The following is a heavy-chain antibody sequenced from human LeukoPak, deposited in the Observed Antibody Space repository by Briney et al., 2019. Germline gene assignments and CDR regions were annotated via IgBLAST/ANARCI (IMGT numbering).Heavy chain of an antibody. CDR1: GGSFSSGDYY. J-gene: IGHJ4*02. CDR2: IYYSGST. D-gene: IGHD3-9*01. CDR3: ARTNRDVLTGYAIDC. Sequence: ASQTLSLTCTVSGGSFSSGDYYWSWIRQHPGRGLQWIGYIYYSGSTSYNPSLQSRVNISEDTSKNQFSLRVDSVTAADTAVYYCARTNRDVLTGYAIDCWGQGTLVTVSS. V-gene: IGHV4-30-4*01.